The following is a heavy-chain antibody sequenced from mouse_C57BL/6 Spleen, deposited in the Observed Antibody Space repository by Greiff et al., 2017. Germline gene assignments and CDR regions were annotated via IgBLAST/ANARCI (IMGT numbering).Heavy chain of an antibody. J-gene: IGHJ4*01. CDR1: GYTFTSYW. CDR3: ARWGWDGKDY. Sequence: QVQLQQPGAELVRPGSSVKLSCKASGYTFTSYWMHWVKQRPIQGLEWIGNIDPSDIETHYNQKFKDKATLTVDKSSSTAYMQLSSLTSEDSAVYYCARWGWDGKDYWGQGTSVTVSS. D-gene: IGHD4-1*01. V-gene: IGHV1-52*01. CDR2: IDPSDIET.